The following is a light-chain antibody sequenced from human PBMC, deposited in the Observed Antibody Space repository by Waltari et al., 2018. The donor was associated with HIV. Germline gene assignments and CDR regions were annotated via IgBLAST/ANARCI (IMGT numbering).Light chain of an antibody. CDR3: SQALQTPRT. CDR2: FGS. Sequence: DIVMTQSPLSLPVTPGEPASISCRSSQSLLHSDGYNYLDWYLQKPAQSPQLLMFFGSNRAHGVLDSRSGSGSCTDFTRGISRGEAEDVGVYYCSQALQTPRTFGQGTKVEIK. J-gene: IGKJ1*01. CDR1: QSLLHSDGYNY. V-gene: IGKV2-28*01.